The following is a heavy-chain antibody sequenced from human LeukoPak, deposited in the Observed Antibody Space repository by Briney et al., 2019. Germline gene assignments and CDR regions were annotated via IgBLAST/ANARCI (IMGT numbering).Heavy chain of an antibody. CDR2: IRYDGSNK. V-gene: IGHV3-30*02. CDR3: AKSFDYGDSLDYYMDV. CDR1: GFTFSSYG. J-gene: IGHJ6*03. D-gene: IGHD4-17*01. Sequence: PGGSLRLSCAASGFTFSSYGMHWVRQAPGKGLEWVAFIRYDGSNKYYADSVKGRFTISRDNSKNTLYLQMNSLRAEDTAVYYCAKSFDYGDSLDYYMDVWGKGTTVTISS.